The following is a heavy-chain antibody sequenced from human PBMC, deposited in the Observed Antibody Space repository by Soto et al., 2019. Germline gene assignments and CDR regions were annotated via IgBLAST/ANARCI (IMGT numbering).Heavy chain of an antibody. Sequence: QVQLVESGGGVVQPGRSLRLSCAASGFTFSSYGMHWVRQAPGKGLEWVAVISDDGSNKYYADSVKGRFTISRDNSKNTLYLQMNSLRAEDTAVYYCAKDLYSSSWYIYYCMDVWGQGTTVTVSS. CDR1: GFTFSSYG. J-gene: IGHJ6*02. CDR3: AKDLYSSSWYIYYCMDV. D-gene: IGHD6-13*01. V-gene: IGHV3-30*18. CDR2: ISDDGSNK.